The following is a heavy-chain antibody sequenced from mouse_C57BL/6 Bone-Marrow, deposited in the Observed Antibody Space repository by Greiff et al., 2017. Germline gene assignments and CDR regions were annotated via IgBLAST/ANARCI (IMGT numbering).Heavy chain of an antibody. CDR2: ISYDGSN. V-gene: IGHV3-6*01. Sequence: EVQLQESGPGLVKPSQSLSLTCSVTGYSITSGYYWNWIRQFPGNKLEWMGYISYDGSNNYNPSLKNRISITRDTSKNQFFLKLNSVTTEDTATYYCARTDYYGSSSRYYFDYWGQGTTLTVSS. CDR1: GYSITSGYY. J-gene: IGHJ2*01. D-gene: IGHD1-1*01. CDR3: ARTDYYGSSSRYYFDY.